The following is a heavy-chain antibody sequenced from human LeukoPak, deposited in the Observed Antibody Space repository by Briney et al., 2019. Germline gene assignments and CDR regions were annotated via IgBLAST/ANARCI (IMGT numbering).Heavy chain of an antibody. CDR1: GFTFSSYS. J-gene: IGHJ4*02. Sequence: GGSLRLSCAASGFTFSSYSMNWVRQAPGEGLEWVSSISSSSSYIYYADSVKGRFTISRDKAKNSLYLQMNSLRAEDTAVYYCARDPLGPADYWGQGTLVTVSS. V-gene: IGHV3-21*01. CDR3: ARDPLGPADY. CDR2: ISSSSSYI.